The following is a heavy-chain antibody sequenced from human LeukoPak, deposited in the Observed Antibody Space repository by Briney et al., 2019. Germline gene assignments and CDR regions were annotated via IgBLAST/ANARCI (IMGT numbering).Heavy chain of an antibody. CDR2: IKQDGSEK. CDR1: GFTVSSNY. CDR3: ATEGYSSSIDY. D-gene: IGHD6-13*01. Sequence: GGSLRLSCAASGFTVSSNYMSWVRQAPGKGLEWVANIKQDGSEKYYVDSVKGRLTISRDNAKNSLYLQMNSLRAEDTAVYYCATEGYSSSIDYWGQGTLVTVSS. V-gene: IGHV3-7*01. J-gene: IGHJ4*02.